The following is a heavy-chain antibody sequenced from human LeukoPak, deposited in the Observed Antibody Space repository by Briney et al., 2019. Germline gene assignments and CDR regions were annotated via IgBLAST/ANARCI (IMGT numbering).Heavy chain of an antibody. V-gene: IGHV1-69*05. Sequence: ASVKVSCKASGGTFSSYAISWVRQAPGQGLEWMGRVIPIFGTANYAQKFQGRVTITTDESTSTAYMELSSLRAEDTAVYYCAREMVRGVIDYWGQGTLVTVSS. CDR3: AREMVRGVIDY. J-gene: IGHJ4*02. CDR2: VIPIFGTA. D-gene: IGHD3-10*01. CDR1: GGTFSSYA.